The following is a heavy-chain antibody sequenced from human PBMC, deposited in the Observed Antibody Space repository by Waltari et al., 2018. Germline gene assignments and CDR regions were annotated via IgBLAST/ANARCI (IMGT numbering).Heavy chain of an antibody. Sequence: QVQLVQSGAEVKKPGASVKVSCKASGYTFTGYYMHWVRQAPGQGLEWMGRSNPNSGGTNYAQKCQGRVTMTRDTSISTAYMELSRLRSDDTAVYYCARDYDSSTIDYWGQGTLVTVSS. V-gene: IGHV1-2*06. D-gene: IGHD3-22*01. CDR3: ARDYDSSTIDY. CDR1: GYTFTGYY. CDR2: SNPNSGGT. J-gene: IGHJ4*02.